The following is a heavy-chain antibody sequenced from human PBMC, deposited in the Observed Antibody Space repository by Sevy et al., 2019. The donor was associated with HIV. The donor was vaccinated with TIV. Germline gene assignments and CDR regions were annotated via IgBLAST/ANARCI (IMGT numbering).Heavy chain of an antibody. CDR2: IWLTGAT. D-gene: IGHD2-15*01. CDR1: GVTVSSNF. CDR3: AKGFCSGATCPRDYYYYGMDV. V-gene: IGHV3-53*01. J-gene: IGHJ6*02. Sequence: GGSLRLSCTVSGVTVSSNFISWVRQTPGKGLEWVSVIWLTGATYYADSVKGRFTISRDNSKNTLSVQMNSLRAEDTAVYYCAKGFCSGATCPRDYYYYGMDVWGQGTTVTVSS.